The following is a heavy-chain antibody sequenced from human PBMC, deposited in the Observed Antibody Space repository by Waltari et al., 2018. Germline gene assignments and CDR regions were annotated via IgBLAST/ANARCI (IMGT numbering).Heavy chain of an antibody. V-gene: IGHV4-59*01. CDR1: GGSIGNDY. CDR3: ARGGASSKYFDY. J-gene: IGHJ4*02. CDR2: VYHDGST. D-gene: IGHD6-6*01. Sequence: QVRLQESGPGLVKPSETLSLSCTVSGGSIGNDYWSWIRQPPGKGLEWIGFVYHDGSTHYNPSLKGRVTISVDTSKNQFSLKLKSVTAADTAVYYCARGGASSKYFDYWGQGTLVTVSS.